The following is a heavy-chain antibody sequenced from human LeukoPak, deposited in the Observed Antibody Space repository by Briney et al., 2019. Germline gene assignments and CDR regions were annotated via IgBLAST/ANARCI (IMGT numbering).Heavy chain of an antibody. CDR1: GGSFSDYY. J-gene: IGHJ4*02. CDR3: ARFGLVAPNRYFDY. CDR2: INHSGST. Sequence: PSETLSLTCAVYGGSFSDYYWSWIRQPPGKGLEWIGEINHSGSTNYNPSLKSRVTISVDTSKNQFSLKLSSVTAADTAVYYCARFGLVAPNRYFDYWGQGTLVTVSS. V-gene: IGHV4-34*01. D-gene: IGHD2-8*02.